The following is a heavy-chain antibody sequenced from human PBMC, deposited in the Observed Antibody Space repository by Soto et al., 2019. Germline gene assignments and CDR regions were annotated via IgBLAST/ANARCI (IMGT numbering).Heavy chain of an antibody. Sequence: PSETLSLTCTVSGGSISSGDYYWSWIRQPPGKGLEWIGYIYYSGSTYYNPSLKSRVTISVDTSKNQFSLKLSSVTAADTAVYHCARDASQYSNYGYYYYGMDVWGQGTTVTVSS. V-gene: IGHV4-30-4*01. J-gene: IGHJ6*02. CDR1: GGSISSGDYY. CDR3: ARDASQYSNYGYYYYGMDV. CDR2: IYYSGST. D-gene: IGHD4-4*01.